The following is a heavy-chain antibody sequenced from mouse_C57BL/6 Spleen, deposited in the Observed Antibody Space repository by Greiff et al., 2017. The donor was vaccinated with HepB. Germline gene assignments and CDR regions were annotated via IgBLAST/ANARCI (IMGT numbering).Heavy chain of an antibody. CDR3: ARLDVYYAMDY. V-gene: IGHV1-26*01. Sequence: EVQLQQSGPELVKPGASVKISCKASGYTFTDYYMNWVKQSHGKSLEWIGDINPNNGGTSYNQKFKGKATLTVDKSSSTAYMELRSLTSEDSAVYYCARLDVYYAMDYWGQGTSVTVSS. J-gene: IGHJ4*01. CDR2: INPNNGGT. CDR1: GYTFTDYY.